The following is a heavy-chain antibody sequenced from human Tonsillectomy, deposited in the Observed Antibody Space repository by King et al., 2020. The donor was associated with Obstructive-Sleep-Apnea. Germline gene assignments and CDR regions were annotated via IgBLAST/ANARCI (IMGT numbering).Heavy chain of an antibody. J-gene: IGHJ6*02. CDR1: GFTFSSYR. V-gene: IGHV3-21*01. Sequence: VQLVESGGGLVKPGGSLRLSCAVSGFTFSSYRMNWVRQAPGKGLEWVSSISRSSSYIYYADSVKGRFTISRDNAKNSLYLQMNSLRAEDTAVYYCARDIPVIAVADYYYGMDVGGQGTTVTVSS. D-gene: IGHD6-19*01. CDR3: ARDIPVIAVADYYYGMDV. CDR2: ISRSSSYI.